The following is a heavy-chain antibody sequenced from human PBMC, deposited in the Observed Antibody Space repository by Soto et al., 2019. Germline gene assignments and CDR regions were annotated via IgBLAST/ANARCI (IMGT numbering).Heavy chain of an antibody. Sequence: SETLSLTCTVSGGSISSYYWSWIRQPPGKGLEWIGYIYYSGSTNYNPSLKSRVTISVDTSKNQFSLKLSSVTAADTAVYYCARSREVGYFDYWGQGTLVTVSS. CDR3: ARSREVGYFDY. D-gene: IGHD3-16*01. J-gene: IGHJ4*02. CDR1: GGSISSYY. CDR2: IYYSGST. V-gene: IGHV4-59*01.